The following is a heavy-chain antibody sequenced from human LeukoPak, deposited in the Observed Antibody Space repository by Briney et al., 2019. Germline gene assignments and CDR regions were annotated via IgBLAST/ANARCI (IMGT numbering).Heavy chain of an antibody. V-gene: IGHV4-4*07. Sequence: SETLSLTCTVSGGSIRSYYWSWIRQTAGKGLESIGRIYTTGTTNYNPSLKSRVTMSVDVSKNQFSLSLSSVTAADSAVYYCARDVYTASYYSLDYWGQGIQVTVSS. CDR2: IYTTGTT. J-gene: IGHJ4*02. CDR1: GGSIRSYY. CDR3: ARDVYTASYYSLDY. D-gene: IGHD1-26*01.